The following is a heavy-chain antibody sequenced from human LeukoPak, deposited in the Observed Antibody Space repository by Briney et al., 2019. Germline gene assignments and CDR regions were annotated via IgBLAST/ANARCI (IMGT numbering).Heavy chain of an antibody. Sequence: SVKVSCKASGGTFSSYAISWVRQAPGQGLEWMGRIIPILGIANYAQKFQGRVTITADKSTSTAYMELSSLRSEDTAVYYCARGAQDGRAKESTWVAFDIWGQGTMVTVSS. CDR3: ARGAQDGRAKESTWVAFDI. V-gene: IGHV1-69*04. CDR2: IIPILGIA. D-gene: IGHD1-1*01. CDR1: GGTFSSYA. J-gene: IGHJ3*02.